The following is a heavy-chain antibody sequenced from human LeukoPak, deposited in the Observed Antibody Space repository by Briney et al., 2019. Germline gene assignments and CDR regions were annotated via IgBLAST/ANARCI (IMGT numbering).Heavy chain of an antibody. V-gene: IGHV3-30-3*01. CDR1: GFTFSSYA. J-gene: IGHJ4*02. CDR3: ARADGYNSDY. D-gene: IGHD5-24*01. Sequence: GGSLRLSCAASGFTFSSYAMHWVRQAPGKGLEWVAVISYDGSNKYYADSVKGRFTISRDNSKNTLYLQMNSLRAEDTAVYYCARADGYNSDYWGQGTLVTVSS. CDR2: ISYDGSNK.